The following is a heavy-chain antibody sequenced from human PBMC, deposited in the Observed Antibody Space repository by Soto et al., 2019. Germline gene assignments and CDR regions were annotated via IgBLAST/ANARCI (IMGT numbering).Heavy chain of an antibody. Sequence: PSETLSLTCAVYGGSFSGYYWSWIRQPPGKGLEWIGEINHSGSTNYNPSLKSRVTISVDTSKSQFSLKVTSVTAADTAVYYCARQGSVCYNYMDVWGKGTTVTVSS. CDR2: INHSGST. D-gene: IGHD3-10*01. CDR3: ARQGSVCYNYMDV. V-gene: IGHV4-34*01. J-gene: IGHJ6*03. CDR1: GGSFSGYY.